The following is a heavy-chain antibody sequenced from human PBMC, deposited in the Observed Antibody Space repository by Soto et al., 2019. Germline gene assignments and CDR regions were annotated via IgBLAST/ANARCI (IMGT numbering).Heavy chain of an antibody. CDR2: LYFIGNT. Sequence: SETLSLTCTVSGDSISSSRYYWGWIRQPPGKGLEWIGSLYFIGNTYYNPSLKSRLTISVDTSKNRFSLQLSSVTAADTAMYYCARSSIEPRVFMYPFDSWGQGTLVTVSS. CDR1: GDSISSSRYY. CDR3: ARSSIEPRVFMYPFDS. V-gene: IGHV4-39*01. D-gene: IGHD6-6*01. J-gene: IGHJ4*02.